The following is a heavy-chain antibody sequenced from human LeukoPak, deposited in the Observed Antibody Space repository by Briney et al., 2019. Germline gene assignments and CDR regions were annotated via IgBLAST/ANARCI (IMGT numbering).Heavy chain of an antibody. J-gene: IGHJ4*02. D-gene: IGHD3-22*01. Sequence: ASVKVSCKASGYTFSNYYIHWVRQAPGQGLEWMGIINPSGGSATYAQKFQGRVTMTRDMSTSTVYMELISLRSEDTAVYYCARVHHYFDIAFDYWGQGTLVTVSS. CDR3: ARVHHYFDIAFDY. CDR1: GYTFSNYY. CDR2: INPSGGSA. V-gene: IGHV1-46*01.